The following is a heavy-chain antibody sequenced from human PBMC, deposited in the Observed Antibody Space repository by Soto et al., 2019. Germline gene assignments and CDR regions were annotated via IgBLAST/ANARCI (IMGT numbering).Heavy chain of an antibody. Sequence: QITLKESGPTLVKPTQTLTLTCTFSGFSLSTSGVGVGWIRQPPGKALEWLALIYWDDDKRYSPSLKSRLTITKDTSKNQVVLTMTNMDPVDTATYYCAHRGKRRGYSYGTNYFDYWGQGTLVTVSS. J-gene: IGHJ4*02. V-gene: IGHV2-5*02. CDR2: IYWDDDK. D-gene: IGHD5-18*01. CDR3: AHRGKRRGYSYGTNYFDY. CDR1: GFSLSTSGVG.